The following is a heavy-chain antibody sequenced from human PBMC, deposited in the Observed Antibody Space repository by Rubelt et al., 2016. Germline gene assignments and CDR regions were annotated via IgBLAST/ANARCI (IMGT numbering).Heavy chain of an antibody. J-gene: IGHJ4*02. D-gene: IGHD6-6*01. V-gene: IGHV4-39*07. CDR2: IYYSGST. CDR1: GGSISSSSYY. CDR3: ARVKGIAARVRYTYYFDY. Sequence: QLQLQESGPGLVKPSETLSLTCTVSGGSISSSSYYWGWIRQPPGKGLEWIGSIYYSGSTYYNPSLKSRVTISVDTSKNQFSLKLSSVTAAETAVYYCARVKGIAARVRYTYYFDYWGQGTLVTVSS.